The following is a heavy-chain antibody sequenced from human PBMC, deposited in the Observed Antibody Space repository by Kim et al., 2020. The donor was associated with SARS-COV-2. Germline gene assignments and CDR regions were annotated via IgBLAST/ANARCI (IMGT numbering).Heavy chain of an antibody. CDR1: GYNLISFG. CDR2: ISPYSGYR. J-gene: IGHJ4*02. Sequence: ASVKVSCQASGYNLISFGITWVRQAPGQGLEWMGWISPYSGYRQYAQKVQGRVSLTTDTYTSTVYMELTSLQSDDTAVYYCARGGGGQHLIRGRFDYWGQ. D-gene: IGHD3-10*01. V-gene: IGHV1-18*04. CDR3: ARGGGGQHLIRGRFDY.